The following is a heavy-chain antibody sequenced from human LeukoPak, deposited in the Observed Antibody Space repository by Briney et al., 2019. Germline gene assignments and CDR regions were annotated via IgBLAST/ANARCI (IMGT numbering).Heavy chain of an antibody. J-gene: IGHJ4*02. CDR3: ARGAFDYGDYGLDY. V-gene: IGHV1-69*04. D-gene: IGHD4-17*01. CDR1: GGTFSSYA. CDR2: IIPILGIA. Sequence: ASVKVSCKASGGTFSSYAISWVRQAPGQGLEWMGRIIPILGIANYAQKFQGRVTITADKSTSTAYMELSSLRSEDTAVYYCARGAFDYGDYGLDYWGQGTLVTVSS.